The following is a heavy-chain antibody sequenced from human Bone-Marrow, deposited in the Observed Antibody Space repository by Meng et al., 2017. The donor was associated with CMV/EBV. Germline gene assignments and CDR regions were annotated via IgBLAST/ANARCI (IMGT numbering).Heavy chain of an antibody. Sequence: GESLKISCAASGFTFSSYGMHWVRQAPGKGLEWVAFIRYDGSNKYYADSVKGRFTISRDNSKNTLYLQMNSLRAEDTAVYYCAKDIGGWFDPWGQGTLVTGSS. D-gene: IGHD3-10*01. CDR3: AKDIGGWFDP. V-gene: IGHV3-30*02. J-gene: IGHJ5*02. CDR2: IRYDGSNK. CDR1: GFTFSSYG.